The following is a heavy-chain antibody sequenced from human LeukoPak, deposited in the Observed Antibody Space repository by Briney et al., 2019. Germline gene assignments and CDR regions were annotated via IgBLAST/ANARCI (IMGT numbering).Heavy chain of an antibody. CDR1: GFTFSVSA. Sequence: GGSLRLSCAASGFTFSVSAMYWVRQASGKGLEWIGRIRNKANNYATAYAASVKGRFTISREDSKNTAYLQMNSLKTEDTAVYYCTYTSSSGVVYWGQGALVTVSS. CDR2: IRNKANNYAT. D-gene: IGHD6-6*01. V-gene: IGHV3-73*01. J-gene: IGHJ4*02. CDR3: TYTSSSGVVY.